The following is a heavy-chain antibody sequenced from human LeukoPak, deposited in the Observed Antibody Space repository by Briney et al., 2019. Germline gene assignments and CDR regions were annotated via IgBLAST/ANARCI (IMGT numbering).Heavy chain of an antibody. D-gene: IGHD1-26*01. CDR1: GGSISSSSYY. V-gene: IGHV4-39*07. J-gene: IGHJ2*01. CDR2: IYYSGGT. CDR3: ARDGGATASYWYFDL. Sequence: SETLSLTRTVSGGSISSSSYYWGWIRQPPGKGLGWIGSIYYSGGTNYNHYLKSRVTISVDTSKSQFSLKLSSVTAADTAVYYCARDGGATASYWYFDLWGRGTLVTVSS.